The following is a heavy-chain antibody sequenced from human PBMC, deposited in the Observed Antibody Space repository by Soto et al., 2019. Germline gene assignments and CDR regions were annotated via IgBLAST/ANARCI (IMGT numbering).Heavy chain of an antibody. CDR1: RLTFSSYA. V-gene: IGHV3-23*01. D-gene: IGHD7-27*01. Sequence: GGSLRLSCAAPRLTFSSYAMSWVRRAPGKGLEWVSAISGSGGSTYYADSVKGRFTISRDNSKNTLYLQMNSLRAEDTAVYYCAKLKTGDQWRDAFDIWGQGTMVTVSS. CDR2: ISGSGGST. J-gene: IGHJ3*02. CDR3: AKLKTGDQWRDAFDI.